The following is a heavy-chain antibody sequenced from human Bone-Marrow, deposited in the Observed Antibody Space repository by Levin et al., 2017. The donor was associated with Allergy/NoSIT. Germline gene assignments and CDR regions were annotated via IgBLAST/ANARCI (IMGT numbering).Heavy chain of an antibody. CDR2: IWYDGSNK. CDR3: ARDAGSPYYYYYYMDV. CDR1: GFTFSSYG. D-gene: IGHD3-10*01. V-gene: IGHV3-33*01. J-gene: IGHJ6*03. Sequence: GGSLRLSCAASGFTFSSYGMHWVRQAPGKGLEWVAVIWYDGSNKYYADSVKGRFTISRDNSKNTLYLQMNSLRAEDTAVYYCARDAGSPYYYYYYMDVWGKGTTVTVSS.